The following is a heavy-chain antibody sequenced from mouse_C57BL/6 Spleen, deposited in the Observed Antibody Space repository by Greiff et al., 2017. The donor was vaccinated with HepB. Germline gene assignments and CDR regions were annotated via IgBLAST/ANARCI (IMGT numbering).Heavy chain of an antibody. CDR2: IYPRSGNT. CDR1: GYTFTSYG. Sequence: QVQLQQSGAELARPGASVKLSCKASGYTFTSYGISWVKQRTGQGLEWIGEIYPRSGNTYYNEKFKGKATLTADTSSSTAYMELRSLTSEDSAVYFCARYYDYVGYYFDYWGQGTTLTVSS. D-gene: IGHD2-4*01. J-gene: IGHJ2*01. CDR3: ARYYDYVGYYFDY. V-gene: IGHV1-81*01.